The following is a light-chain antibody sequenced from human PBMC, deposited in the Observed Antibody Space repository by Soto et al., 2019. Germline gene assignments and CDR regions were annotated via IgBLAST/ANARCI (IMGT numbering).Light chain of an antibody. CDR2: AAS. CDR3: QQLNGYPLT. CDR1: QDISSY. V-gene: IGKV1-9*01. J-gene: IGKJ4*01. Sequence: IQLTQSPSSLSASVGDRVTITCRASQDISSYLAWYQQKPGKAPKLLIYAASTLRSGVPSRFSGSGSGTDFTLTISSLQPEDFATYYCQQLNGYPLTFGGGTKVDIK.